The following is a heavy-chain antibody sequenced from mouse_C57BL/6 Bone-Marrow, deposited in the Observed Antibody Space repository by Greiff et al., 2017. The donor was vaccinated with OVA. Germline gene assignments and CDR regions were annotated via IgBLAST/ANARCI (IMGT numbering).Heavy chain of an antibody. V-gene: IGHV1-76*01. D-gene: IGHD1-1*02. CDR3: ARWSFQVATDY. CDR1: GYTFTDYY. CDR2: IYPGSGNT. Sequence: QVQLKQSGAELVRPGASVKLSCKASGYTFTDYYINWVKQRPGQGLEWIARIYPGSGNTYYNEKFKGKATLTAEKSSSTAYMQLSSLTSEDSAVDFCARWSFQVATDYWGQGTTLTVSS. J-gene: IGHJ2*01.